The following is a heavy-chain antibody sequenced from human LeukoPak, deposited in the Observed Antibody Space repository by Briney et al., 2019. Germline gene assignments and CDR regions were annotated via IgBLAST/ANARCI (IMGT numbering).Heavy chain of an antibody. J-gene: IGHJ3*02. V-gene: IGHV4-61*05. D-gene: IGHD3-22*01. CDR2: IYYSGST. CDR3: ARKPDYYDSSGYRDAFDI. CDR1: GGSISSSSYY. Sequence: SETLSLTCTVSGGSISSSSYYWGWIRQPPGKGLEWIGYIYYSGSTNYNPSLKSRVTISVDTSKNQFSLKLSSVTAADTAVYYCARKPDYYDSSGYRDAFDIWGQGTMVTVSS.